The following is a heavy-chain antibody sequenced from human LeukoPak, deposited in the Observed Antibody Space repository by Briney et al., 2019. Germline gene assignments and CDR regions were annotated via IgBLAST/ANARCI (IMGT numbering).Heavy chain of an antibody. CDR3: ARGSNWFDP. CDR1: GGSISSYY. V-gene: IGHV4-59*01. CDR2: IYYSGST. D-gene: IGHD6-6*01. Sequence: SETLSLTCTVSGGSISSYYWSWIRQPPGKGLEWIGYIYYSGSTNYNPSLKSRVTISVDTSKNQFSLKLSSVTAADTAVYYCARGSNWFDPWGQGTMVTVSS. J-gene: IGHJ5*02.